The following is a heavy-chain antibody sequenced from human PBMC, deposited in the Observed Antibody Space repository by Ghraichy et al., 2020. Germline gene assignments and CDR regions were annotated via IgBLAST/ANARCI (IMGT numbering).Heavy chain of an antibody. V-gene: IGHV3-48*02. CDR2: ISSSTPAI. J-gene: IGHJ2*01. Sequence: GSLRLSCAASGFTFSNYNMNWVRQAPGEGPEWIAYISSSTPAIYYADSVKGRFTISRDNAENSLYLQMHSLTDDDTAVYYCARDPYYYNTTRYFDLWGRGTLVTVSS. CDR1: GFTFSNYN. CDR3: ARDPYYYNTTRYFDL. D-gene: IGHD3-22*01.